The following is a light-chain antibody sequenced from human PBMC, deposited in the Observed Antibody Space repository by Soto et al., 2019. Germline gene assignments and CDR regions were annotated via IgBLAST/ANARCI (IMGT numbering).Light chain of an antibody. Sequence: DIQMTQSPSTLSASVGDRVTITCRASQSISRWLAWYQQKPGKAPKLLIYKASILESGVPSRFSGSGSGTEFTLTISSLQPDDFALYYCQHYYGTSPITFGQGTRLEIK. CDR2: KAS. CDR1: QSISRW. V-gene: IGKV1-5*03. CDR3: QHYYGTSPIT. J-gene: IGKJ5*01.